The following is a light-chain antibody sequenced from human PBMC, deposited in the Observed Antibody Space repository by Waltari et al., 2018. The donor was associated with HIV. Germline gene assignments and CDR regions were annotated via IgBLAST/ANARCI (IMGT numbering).Light chain of an antibody. V-gene: IGLV1-44*01. Sequence: QSVLTQPPSASGTPGPRVTIPCSGSSSNIGSNTVNWYQQLPGTAPKLLIYSNNQRPSGVPDRFSGSKSGTSASLAISGLQSEDEADYYCAAWHDSLNGSWVFGGGTKLTVL. CDR1: SSNIGSNT. CDR2: SNN. J-gene: IGLJ3*02. CDR3: AAWHDSLNGSWV.